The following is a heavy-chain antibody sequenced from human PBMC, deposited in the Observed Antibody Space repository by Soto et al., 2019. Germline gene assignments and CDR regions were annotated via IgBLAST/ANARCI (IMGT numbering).Heavy chain of an antibody. CDR1: GYTFTSYY. J-gene: IGHJ3*02. V-gene: IGHV1-46*01. CDR3: ARDGVGAKGFDI. D-gene: IGHD1-26*01. CDR2: INPSGGST. Sequence: ASVKVSCKASGYTFTSYYMHCVRQAPGQGLEWMGIINPSGGSTSYAQKFQGRVTMTRDTSTSTVYMELSSLRSEDTAVYYCARDGVGAKGFDIWGQGTMVTLSS.